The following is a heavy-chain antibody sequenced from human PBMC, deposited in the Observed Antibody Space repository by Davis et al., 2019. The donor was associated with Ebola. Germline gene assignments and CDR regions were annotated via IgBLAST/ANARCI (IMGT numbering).Heavy chain of an antibody. D-gene: IGHD2-2*02. CDR1: GGSISSYY. CDR2: IYYSGST. V-gene: IGHV4-59*08. CDR3: ARFGGCSSTSCYRRIGWFDP. Sequence: PSETLSLTCTVSGGSISSYYWSWIRQPPGKGLEWFGYIYYSGSTNYNPSLKSRVTISVDTSKNQFSLKLSSVTAADTAVYYCARFGGCSSTSCYRRIGWFDPWGQGTLVTVSS. J-gene: IGHJ5*02.